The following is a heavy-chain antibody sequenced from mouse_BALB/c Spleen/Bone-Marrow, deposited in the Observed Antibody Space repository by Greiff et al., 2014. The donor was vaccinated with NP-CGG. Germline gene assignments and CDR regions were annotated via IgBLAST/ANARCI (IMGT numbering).Heavy chain of an antibody. CDR1: GFNIKDYY. J-gene: IGHJ2*01. CDR2: IDPENGDT. V-gene: IGHV14-4*02. CDR3: NARGDYDFDYFDY. D-gene: IGHD2-4*01. Sequence: VQLQQSGAELARSGASVKLSCTASGFNIKDYYMHWVKQRPEQGLEWIGWIDPENGDTEYAPKFQGKATMTADTSSNTAYLQLSSLTSEDTAVYYCNARGDYDFDYFDYCGQGPTLPVSS.